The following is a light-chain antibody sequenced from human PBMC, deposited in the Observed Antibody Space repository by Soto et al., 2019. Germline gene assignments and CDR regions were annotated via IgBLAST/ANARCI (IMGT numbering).Light chain of an antibody. CDR3: KQYGSSIT. J-gene: IGKJ5*01. CDR1: QRVTSSY. Sequence: EIVLTQSPDTLSLSPGERTTLSCRTSQRVTSSYLAWYQQKPGQAPRLLIYGASSRVTGIPDRFSGSGSGTDFTLTISRLEPEDFAVYYCKQYGSSITFGQGTRLEIK. CDR2: GAS. V-gene: IGKV3-20*01.